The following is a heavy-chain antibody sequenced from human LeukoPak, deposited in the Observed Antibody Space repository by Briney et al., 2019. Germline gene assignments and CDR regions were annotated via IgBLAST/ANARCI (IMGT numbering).Heavy chain of an antibody. V-gene: IGHV4-38-2*02. CDR2: IFHGVTT. J-gene: IGHJ6*03. CDR1: GSSINTPYY. Sequence: SETLSLTCTVSGSSINTPYYWAWIRQPPGEGLEWIGNIFHGVTTFYNPSLMNRVAISVDTSKNQFSLKLNSVTAADTAVYYCASVRRGFGESSKYYAYYYMGVWGKGTTVTISS. D-gene: IGHD3-10*01. CDR3: ASVRRGFGESSKYYAYYYMGV.